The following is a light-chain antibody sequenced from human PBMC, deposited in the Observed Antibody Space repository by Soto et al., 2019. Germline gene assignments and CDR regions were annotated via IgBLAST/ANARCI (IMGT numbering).Light chain of an antibody. CDR2: DAS. V-gene: IGKV1-5*01. CDR3: LRYNAFAQT. J-gene: IGKJ1*01. Sequence: DIQMTQSPSTLSASVGDRVTITCRASQSMNDWLAWFQQKPGKAPKVLIYDASSLQSGVPSRFSGSGSGTEFTLNIDALQPVDVASYYCLRYNAFAQTFGQGTKVEL. CDR1: QSMNDW.